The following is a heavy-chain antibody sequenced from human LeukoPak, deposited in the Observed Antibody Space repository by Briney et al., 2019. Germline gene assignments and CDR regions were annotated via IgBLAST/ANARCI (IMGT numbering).Heavy chain of an antibody. J-gene: IGHJ4*02. V-gene: IGHV1-3*01. Sequence: ASVKVSCKASGYTFSSYAMNWVRQAPGQRLEWMGWVNAGNGHTKYSQKFQGRVIITRDTSASTAYVELRSLRSEDTAVYYCARGRWEAAAGYYFEYWGQGTLVTVSS. CDR2: VNAGNGHT. CDR3: ARGRWEAAAGYYFEY. D-gene: IGHD6-13*01. CDR1: GYTFSSYA.